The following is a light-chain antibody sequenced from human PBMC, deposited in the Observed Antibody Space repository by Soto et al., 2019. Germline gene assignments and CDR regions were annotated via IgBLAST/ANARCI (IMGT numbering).Light chain of an antibody. J-gene: IGLJ2*01. CDR1: SSDVGSYNL. CDR2: EGS. V-gene: IGLV2-23*01. Sequence: QSALTQPASVSGSPGQAITISCTGTSSDVGSYNLVSWYQQHPGKAPKLMIYEGSKRPSGVSNRFSGSKSGNTASLTISGLQAEDEAAYYCCSYAGSSTLVFGGGTQLNVL. CDR3: CSYAGSSTLV.